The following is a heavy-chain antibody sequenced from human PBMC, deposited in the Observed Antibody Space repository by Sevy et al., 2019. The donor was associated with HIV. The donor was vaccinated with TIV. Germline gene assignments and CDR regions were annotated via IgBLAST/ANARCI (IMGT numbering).Heavy chain of an antibody. CDR3: GGRGPSTVYDAFDI. J-gene: IGHJ3*02. Sequence: GGSLRLSCAASGFTFNSFYMNWVRQAPGKGLEWVSSISGLSNYIFYADSLKGRFTISRDNAKNSFYLQMNSPRVEDTAFYFCGGRGPSTVYDAFDIWGQGTMVTVSS. V-gene: IGHV3-21*01. CDR2: ISGLSNYI. CDR1: GFTFNSFY. D-gene: IGHD4-17*01.